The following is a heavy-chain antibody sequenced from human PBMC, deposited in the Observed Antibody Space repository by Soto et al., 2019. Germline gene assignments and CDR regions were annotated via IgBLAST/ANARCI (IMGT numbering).Heavy chain of an antibody. D-gene: IGHD6-25*01. Sequence: QVQLVQSGAEMKRPGASVILSCKASGYIFTTYSIHWVRQTAGQGLEWMAKVDPRDGSTGYAQKFRGRVSMAWATPTGTVSMEVSSLTSDDTATYYCARVRSSGREFDYCGQGTQVTVSS. V-gene: IGHV1-46*01. J-gene: IGHJ4*02. CDR2: VDPRDGST. CDR3: ARVRSSGREFDY. CDR1: GYIFTTYS.